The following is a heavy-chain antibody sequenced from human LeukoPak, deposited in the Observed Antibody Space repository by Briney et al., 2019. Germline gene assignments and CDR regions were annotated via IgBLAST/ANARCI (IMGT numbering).Heavy chain of an antibody. Sequence: PSETLFLTCTVSGGSISSYYWSWIRQPPGKGLEWIGYIYYSGSTNYNPSLKSRVTISVDTSKNQFSLKLSSVTAADTAVYYCARVSSSWNDYWGQGTLVTVSS. CDR1: GGSISSYY. CDR3: ARVSSSWNDY. CDR2: IYYSGST. D-gene: IGHD6-13*01. J-gene: IGHJ4*02. V-gene: IGHV4-59*08.